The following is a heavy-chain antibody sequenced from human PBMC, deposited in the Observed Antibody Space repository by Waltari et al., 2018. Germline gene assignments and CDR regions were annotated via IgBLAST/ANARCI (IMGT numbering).Heavy chain of an antibody. J-gene: IGHJ2*01. Sequence: QVQLQESGPGLVKPSETLSLTCTVSGGSIRSYYWRWIRQPQGQGLEWIGYIYYSGSTNYNPSLKSRVTISVDTSKNQFSLKLSSVTAADTAVYYCTTEDGSSWYGGAYWYFDLWGRGTLVTVSS. V-gene: IGHV4-59*01. CDR2: IYYSGST. CDR1: GGSIRSYY. CDR3: TTEDGSSWYGGAYWYFDL. D-gene: IGHD6-13*01.